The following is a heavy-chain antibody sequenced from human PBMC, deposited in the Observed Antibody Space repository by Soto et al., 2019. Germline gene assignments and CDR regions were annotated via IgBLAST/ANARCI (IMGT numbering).Heavy chain of an antibody. CDR3: ARAPYYYDSSGYYYYWFDP. Sequence: QVQLQESGPGLVKPSETLSLTCTVSGGSISSYYWSWIRQPPGKGLEWIGYIYYSGSTNYNPSLKSRVTISVDTSKNQFSLKLSSVTAADTAVYYCARAPYYYDSSGYYYYWFDPWGQGTLVTVSS. CDR1: GGSISSYY. CDR2: IYYSGST. V-gene: IGHV4-59*01. J-gene: IGHJ5*02. D-gene: IGHD3-22*01.